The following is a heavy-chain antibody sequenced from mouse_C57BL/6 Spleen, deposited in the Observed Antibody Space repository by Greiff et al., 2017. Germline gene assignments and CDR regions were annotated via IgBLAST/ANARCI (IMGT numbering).Heavy chain of an antibody. V-gene: IGHV1-74*01. D-gene: IGHD3-2*01. J-gene: IGHJ4*01. Sequence: VQLQQPGAELVKPGASVKVSCTASGYTFTSYWMPWVKQRPGQGLEWIARIHPSDSGTNYNQKFKGKATLSVDKTYSTSYMQLSSLTSEDSAVYYCAPRQGGRMDYWGQGTSVTVSS. CDR1: GYTFTSYW. CDR3: APRQGGRMDY. CDR2: IHPSDSGT.